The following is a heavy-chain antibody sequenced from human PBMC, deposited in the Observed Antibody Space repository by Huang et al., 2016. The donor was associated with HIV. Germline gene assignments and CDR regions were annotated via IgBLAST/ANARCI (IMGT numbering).Heavy chain of an antibody. J-gene: IGHJ5*02. CDR1: GGSISSCSYY. Sequence: QLQLQESGPGLVKPSETLSLPCSVSGGSISSCSYYWGWIRQPPGKGLEWIGRIYYSGTPYYNPSRKIRVTISVDTSKNQFSLKLSSVTAADTAVYYCAGQGRIVGIPAAPLRFDPWGQGTLVSVSS. D-gene: IGHD6-13*01. CDR3: AGQGRIVGIPAAPLRFDP. CDR2: IYYSGTP. V-gene: IGHV4-39*01.